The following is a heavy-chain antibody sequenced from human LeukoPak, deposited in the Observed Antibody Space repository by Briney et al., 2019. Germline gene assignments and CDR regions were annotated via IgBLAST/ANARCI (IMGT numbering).Heavy chain of an antibody. D-gene: IGHD5-24*01. J-gene: IGHJ4*02. V-gene: IGHV1-3*01. CDR3: ASGEMATIVVY. CDR2: INAGNGNT. Sequence: ASVKVSCKASGYTFTSYAMHWVRQAPGQRLEWMGWINAGNGNTKYSQKFQGRVTITADESTSTAYMELSSLRSEDTAMYYCASGEMATIVVYWGQGTLVTVSS. CDR1: GYTFTSYA.